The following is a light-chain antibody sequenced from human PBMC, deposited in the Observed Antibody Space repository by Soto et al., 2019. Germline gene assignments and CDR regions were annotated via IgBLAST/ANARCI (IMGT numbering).Light chain of an antibody. J-gene: IGKJ1*01. CDR1: QSITNR. CDR3: QHYGGMWT. CDR2: DAS. Sequence: DIQMTQSPSTLSASVGDRVTITCRASQSITNRVAWYQQKPGTAPKVLIYDASSLESGVPSRFSGSGYGTEFILTISSLQPDDFATYYCQHYGGMWTFGQGTKVDIK. V-gene: IGKV1-5*01.